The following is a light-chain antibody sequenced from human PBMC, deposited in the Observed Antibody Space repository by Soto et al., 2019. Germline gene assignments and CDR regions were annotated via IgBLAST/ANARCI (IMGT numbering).Light chain of an antibody. CDR1: QSVSSSY. V-gene: IGKV3-20*01. CDR3: QQYGSSSFT. Sequence: EIVLTQSPGTLSLSSGEIATLSCRASQSVSSSYLAWYQQKPGQAPRLLVYATSSRATGIPDRFSGSGSGTDFTLTISRLEPEDFAVYYCQQYGSSSFTFGQWTKLDIK. CDR2: ATS. J-gene: IGKJ2*01.